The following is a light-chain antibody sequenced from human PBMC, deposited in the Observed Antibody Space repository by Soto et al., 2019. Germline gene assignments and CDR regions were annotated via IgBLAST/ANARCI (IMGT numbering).Light chain of an antibody. Sequence: EIVLTQSPGTLSLSPGERATLSCRASQSVSSSYLAWYQQKPGQAPRLLIYGASSRATGIPDRFSGSGSGTAFTLITIRLEHDDFAVYYCQKFCKTSYTFGKWTKREIK. V-gene: IGKV3-20*01. CDR1: QSVSSSY. J-gene: IGKJ2*01. CDR2: GAS. CDR3: QKFCKTSYT.